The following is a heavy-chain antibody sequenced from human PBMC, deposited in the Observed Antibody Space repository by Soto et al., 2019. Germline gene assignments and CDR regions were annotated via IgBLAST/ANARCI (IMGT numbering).Heavy chain of an antibody. Sequence: QVQLVQSGAEVKKPGSSVKVSCKASGGTFSSYAISWVRQAPGPGLEWMGGIIPIFGTANYAQKFQGRVTITADESTSTAYMELSSLRSEDTAVYYCARDWGPYSSSPSYNWFDPWGQGTLVTVSS. CDR2: IIPIFGTA. J-gene: IGHJ5*02. D-gene: IGHD6-13*01. CDR1: GGTFSSYA. V-gene: IGHV1-69*01. CDR3: ARDWGPYSSSPSYNWFDP.